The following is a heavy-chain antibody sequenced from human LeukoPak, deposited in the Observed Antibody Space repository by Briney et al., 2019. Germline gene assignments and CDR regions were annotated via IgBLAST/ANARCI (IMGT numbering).Heavy chain of an antibody. V-gene: IGHV4-34*01. CDR2: INHSGST. J-gene: IGHJ6*03. Sequence: SETLSLTCAVYGGSFSGYYWSWIRQSPGKGLEWIGEINHSGSTNYNPSLQSRVTISVDTSKNQFSLTLSSVTAADTAVYYCARGGSYSRGYYYYYMDVWGKGTTVTVSS. CDR1: GGSFSGYY. CDR3: ARGGSYSRGYYYYYMDV. D-gene: IGHD6-13*01.